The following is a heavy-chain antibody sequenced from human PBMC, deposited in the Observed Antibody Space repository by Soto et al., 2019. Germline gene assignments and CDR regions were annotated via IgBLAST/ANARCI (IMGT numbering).Heavy chain of an antibody. CDR2: IIPIFGTA. V-gene: IGHV1-69*01. Sequence: QVQLVQPGAEVKKPGSSVKVSCKASGGTFSSYAISWVRQAPGQGLEWMGGIIPIFGTANYEQKFQGRVTITADESTSTAYMELSSLRSEDTAVYYCARAPLAYCGGDCYSHFDYWGQGTLVTVSS. CDR3: ARAPLAYCGGDCYSHFDY. J-gene: IGHJ4*02. CDR1: GGTFSSYA. D-gene: IGHD2-21*02.